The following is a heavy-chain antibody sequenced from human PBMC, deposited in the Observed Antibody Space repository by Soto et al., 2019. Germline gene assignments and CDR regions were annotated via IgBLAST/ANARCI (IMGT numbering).Heavy chain of an antibody. CDR1: GFTFSSYA. CDR3: ARDPHIVLVPAAIGAYSYGMDV. V-gene: IGHV3-30-3*01. J-gene: IGHJ6*02. Sequence: QVQLVESGGGVVQPGRSLRLSCAASGFTFSSYAMHWVRQAPGKGLEWVAVISYDGSNKYYADSVKGRFTISRDNSKNXXYXQXISLRAEDTAVYYCARDPHIVLVPAAIGAYSYGMDVWGQGTTVTVSS. D-gene: IGHD2-2*01. CDR2: ISYDGSNK.